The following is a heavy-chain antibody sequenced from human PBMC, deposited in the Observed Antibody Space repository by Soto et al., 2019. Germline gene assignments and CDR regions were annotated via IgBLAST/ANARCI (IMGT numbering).Heavy chain of an antibody. V-gene: IGHV4-30-4*01. J-gene: IGHJ4*02. CDR2: SYYSGST. CDR1: GGSISSGDYY. CDR3: AREATIAARLDS. Sequence: QVQLQESGPGLVKPSQTLSLTCTVSGGSISSGDYYWSWLRQPPGKGLEWIGYSYYSGSTYYNPSLKSRVTTSVDTSKNQFSLKLSSVTAADTAVYYCAREATIAARLDSWGQGTLVTVSS. D-gene: IGHD6-6*01.